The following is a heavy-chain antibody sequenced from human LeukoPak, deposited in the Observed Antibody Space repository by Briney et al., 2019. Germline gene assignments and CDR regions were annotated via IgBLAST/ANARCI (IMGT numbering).Heavy chain of an antibody. V-gene: IGHV4-39*01. J-gene: IGHJ4*02. CDR2: IYYSGST. D-gene: IGHD2-21*02. CDR3: ARTIVVVTAGGYYFDY. CDR1: GGSISSSSYY. Sequence: SETLSLTCTVSGGSISSSSYYWGWIRQPPGKGLEWIGSIYYSGSTYYNPSLKSRVTISVDTSRNQFSLKLSSVTAADTAVYYCARTIVVVTAGGYYFDYWGQGTLVTVSS.